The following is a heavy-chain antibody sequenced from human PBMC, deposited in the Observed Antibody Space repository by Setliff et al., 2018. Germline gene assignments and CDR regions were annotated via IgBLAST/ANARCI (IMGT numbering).Heavy chain of an antibody. CDR2: IKRDGRGI. CDR1: GFTFSSYW. D-gene: IGHD5-18*01. CDR3: ASGHRYGYLFEY. Sequence: PGESLKISCAASGFTFSSYWMSWVRQAPGKGLEWVANIKRDGRGIYYVDSVKGRFTISRDNAKNSLYLQMNSLRAEDTAVYCCASGHRYGYLFEYWGQGTLVTVSS. J-gene: IGHJ4*02. V-gene: IGHV3-7*03.